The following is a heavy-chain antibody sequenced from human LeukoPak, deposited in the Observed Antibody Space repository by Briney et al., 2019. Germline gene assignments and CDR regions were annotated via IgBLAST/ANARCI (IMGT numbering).Heavy chain of an antibody. V-gene: IGHV3-48*03. J-gene: IGHJ3*02. D-gene: IGHD1-26*01. CDR2: ISSSGSTI. CDR1: GFTFSSYE. Sequence: GGSLRLSCAASGFTFSSYEMNWVRQAPGKGLEWVSYISSSGSTIYYADSVKGRFTISRDNSKNTLYLQMNSLRAEDTAVYYCAKDRLSGSYYDGAFDIWGQGTMVTVSS. CDR3: AKDRLSGSYYDGAFDI.